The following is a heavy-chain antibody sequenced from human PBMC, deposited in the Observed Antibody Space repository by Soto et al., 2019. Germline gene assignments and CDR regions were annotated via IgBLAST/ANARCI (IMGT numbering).Heavy chain of an antibody. CDR1: GGSFSGYY. Sequence: QVQLQQWGAGLLKPSETLSLTCAVYGGSFSGYYWSWIRQPPGKGLEWIGEINHSGSTNYNPSLKSRVTISVDTSKIQCALKRGAVTAADTAVYYCAGGDALLWFGAVYGMGVWGQGTTVTVSS. D-gene: IGHD3-10*01. CDR3: AGGDALLWFGAVYGMGV. J-gene: IGHJ6*02. CDR2: INHSGST. V-gene: IGHV4-34*01.